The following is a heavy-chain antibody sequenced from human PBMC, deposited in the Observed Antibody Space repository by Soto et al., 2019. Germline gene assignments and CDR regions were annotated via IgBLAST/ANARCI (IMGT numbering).Heavy chain of an antibody. Sequence: PGGSLRLSCAASGFTFSSYGMHWVRQAPGKGLEWVAVIWYDGSNKYYADSVKGRFTISRDNSKNTLYLQMNSLRAEDTAVYYCAREGITYYYDSSGRYDYWGQGTLVTVSS. D-gene: IGHD3-22*01. V-gene: IGHV3-33*01. J-gene: IGHJ4*02. CDR3: AREGITYYYDSSGRYDY. CDR2: IWYDGSNK. CDR1: GFTFSSYG.